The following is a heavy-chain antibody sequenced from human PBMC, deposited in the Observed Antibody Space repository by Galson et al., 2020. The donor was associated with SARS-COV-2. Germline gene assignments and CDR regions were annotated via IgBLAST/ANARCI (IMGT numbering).Heavy chain of an antibody. D-gene: IGHD5-12*01. J-gene: IGHJ4*02. CDR3: AREIRRGYSGYTYYVDY. CDR1: GFTFTRFA. V-gene: IGHV3-30*01. Sequence: GGSLRLSCAASGFTFTRFAMHWVRQAPGKGLEWVAVISYDGSTKYYADSVKGRFTISRDNSKNTLYLQMNSLRAEDTALYYCAREIRRGYSGYTYYVDYGGQGTLVTVSS. CDR2: ISYDGSTK.